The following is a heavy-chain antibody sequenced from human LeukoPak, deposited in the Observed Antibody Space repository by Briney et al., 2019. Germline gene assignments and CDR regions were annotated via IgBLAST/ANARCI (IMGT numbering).Heavy chain of an antibody. V-gene: IGHV4-34*01. CDR2: INHSGST. J-gene: IGHJ5*02. D-gene: IGHD6-13*01. CDR1: GFTVSSNY. CDR3: ARGRSSWSSGTWFDP. Sequence: GSLRLSCAASGFTVSSNYMSWIRQPPGKGLEWIGEINHSGSTNYNPSLKSRVTISVDTSKNQFSLKLSSVTAADTAVYYCARGRSSWSSGTWFDPWGQGTLVTVSS.